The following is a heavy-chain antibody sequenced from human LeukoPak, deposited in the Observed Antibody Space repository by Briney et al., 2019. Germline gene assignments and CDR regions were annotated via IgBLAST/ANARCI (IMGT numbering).Heavy chain of an antibody. V-gene: IGHV3-23*01. CDR2: ISGSGGST. CDR1: GFTFSTYA. CDR3: VKDRCDRTTCPEV. D-gene: IGHD2-2*01. J-gene: IGHJ4*02. Sequence: PGGSLRLSCTASGFTFSTYAMSWARQAPGEGLEWVSGISGSGGSTYYTDSVKGRFTISRDNSKNTLLLQMSSLRAEDTALYYCVKDRCDRTTCPEVWGQGTLVTVSS.